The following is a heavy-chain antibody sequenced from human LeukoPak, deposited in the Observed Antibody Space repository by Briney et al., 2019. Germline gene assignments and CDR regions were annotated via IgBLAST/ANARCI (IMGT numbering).Heavy chain of an antibody. Sequence: GGSLRLSCAASGFTFSSYAMSWVRQAPGKGLEWVSAISGSGGSTYYADSVKGRFTISRDNSKNTPYLQMNSLRAEDTAVYYCAKVSSSGCHLFWGQGTLVTVSS. CDR1: GFTFSSYA. D-gene: IGHD6-19*01. CDR2: ISGSGGST. V-gene: IGHV3-23*01. J-gene: IGHJ4*02. CDR3: AKVSSSGCHLF.